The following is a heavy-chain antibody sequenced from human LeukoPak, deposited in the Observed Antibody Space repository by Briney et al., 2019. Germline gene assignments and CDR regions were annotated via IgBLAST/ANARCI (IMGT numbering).Heavy chain of an antibody. D-gene: IGHD5-18*01. CDR3: ARGEDTAMVTGGYNWFDP. CDR1: GFTFSSYS. V-gene: IGHV3-21*01. Sequence: GGSLRLSCAASGFTFSSYSMNWVRQAPGKGLEWVSCISSSSSYIYYADSVKGRFTISRDNAKNSLYLQMNSLRAEDTAVYYCARGEDTAMVTGGYNWFDPWGQGTLVTVSS. CDR2: ISSSSSYI. J-gene: IGHJ5*02.